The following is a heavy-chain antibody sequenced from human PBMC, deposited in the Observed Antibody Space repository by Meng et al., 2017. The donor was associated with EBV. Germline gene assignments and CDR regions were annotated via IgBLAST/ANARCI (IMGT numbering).Heavy chain of an antibody. Sequence: HITLKESGPTLVKPTQTLTLTCTFSGFSLSTSGVGVGWIRQPPGKALEWLALIYWDDDERYSPSLKSRLTITKDTSKNQVVLTMTNMDPVDTATYYCAHRRDEYSSSWYGWFDPWGRGTLVTVSS. V-gene: IGHV2-5*02. J-gene: IGHJ5*02. CDR3: AHRRDEYSSSWYGWFDP. CDR1: GFSLSTSGVG. CDR2: IYWDDDE. D-gene: IGHD6-13*01.